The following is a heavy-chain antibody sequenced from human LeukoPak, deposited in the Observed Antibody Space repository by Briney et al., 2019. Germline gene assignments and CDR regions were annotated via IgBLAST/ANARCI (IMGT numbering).Heavy chain of an antibody. Sequence: PSETLSLTCTVSGGSISSSSSYWGWIRQPPGKGLEWIGSIYYSGSTYYNPSLKSRVTISVDTSKNQFSLKLSSVTAADTAVYYCARLARRHYYDSSGYFSWGQGTLVIVSS. CDR1: GGSISSSSSY. CDR2: IYYSGST. D-gene: IGHD3-22*01. J-gene: IGHJ5*02. CDR3: ARLARRHYYDSSGYFS. V-gene: IGHV4-39*01.